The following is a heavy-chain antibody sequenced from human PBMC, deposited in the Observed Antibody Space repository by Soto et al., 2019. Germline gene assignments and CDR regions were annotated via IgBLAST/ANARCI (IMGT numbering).Heavy chain of an antibody. CDR1: GFTFSSYA. CDR2: ISYDGSNK. CDR3: ARDNAGPTSLIVAIDGMDV. Sequence: QVQLVESGGGVVQPGRSLRLSCAASGFTFSSYAMHWVRQAPGKGLEWVAVISYDGSNKYYADSVKGRFTISRDNSKNTLYLQMNSLRAEDTAVYYCARDNAGPTSLIVAIDGMDVWGQGTTVTVSS. J-gene: IGHJ6*02. D-gene: IGHD5-12*01. V-gene: IGHV3-30-3*01.